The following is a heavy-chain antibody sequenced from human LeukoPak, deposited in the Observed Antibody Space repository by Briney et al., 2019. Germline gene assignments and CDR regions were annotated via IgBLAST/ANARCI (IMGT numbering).Heavy chain of an antibody. J-gene: IGHJ5*02. V-gene: IGHV1-69*04. D-gene: IGHD2-2*01. CDR2: IIPILGIA. Sequence: GASVKVSCKASGGTYSSYAISWVRHAPGQGLEWMGRIIPILGIANYAQKFQGRVTITADKSTSTAYMELSSLRSEDTAVYYCAREPSRLIIPRNNWFDPWGQGTLVTVSS. CDR3: AREPSRLIIPRNNWFDP. CDR1: GGTYSSYA.